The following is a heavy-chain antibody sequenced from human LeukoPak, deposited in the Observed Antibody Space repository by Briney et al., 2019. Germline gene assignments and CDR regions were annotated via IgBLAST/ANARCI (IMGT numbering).Heavy chain of an antibody. V-gene: IGHV4-34*01. CDR3: AKQSNYDFWSGYYTERYWFDP. D-gene: IGHD3-3*01. CDR2: INHSGST. J-gene: IGHJ5*02. CDR1: GGSFSGYY. Sequence: KPSETLSLTCAVYGGSFSGYYWSWIRQPPGKGLEWIGEINHSGSTNYNPSLKSRVTISVDTSKIQFSLKLSSVTAADTAVYYCAKQSNYDFWSGYYTERYWFDPWGQGTLVTVSS.